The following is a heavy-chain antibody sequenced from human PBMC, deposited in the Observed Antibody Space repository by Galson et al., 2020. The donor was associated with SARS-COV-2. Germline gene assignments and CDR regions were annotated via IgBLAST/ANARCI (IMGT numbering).Heavy chain of an antibody. D-gene: IGHD3-16*02. CDR1: GFTFSSYG. CDR3: ARDINMITFGGVIVIPQSPDY. CDR2: IWYDGSNK. Sequence: GGSLRLSCAASGFTFSSYGMHWVRQAPGKGLEWVAVIWYDGSNKYYADSVKGRFTISRDNYKNTLYLQMNSLRAEDTAVYYCARDINMITFGGVIVIPQSPDYWGQGTLVTVSS. J-gene: IGHJ4*02. V-gene: IGHV3-33*01.